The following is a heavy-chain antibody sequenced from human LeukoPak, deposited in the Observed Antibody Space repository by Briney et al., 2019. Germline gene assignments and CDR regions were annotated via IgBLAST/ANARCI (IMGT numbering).Heavy chain of an antibody. V-gene: IGHV3-74*01. CDR1: GFTFSSYW. CDR2: IHSDGTTT. D-gene: IGHD4-17*01. CDR3: ARRGDYADY. J-gene: IGHJ4*02. Sequence: GGSLRLSCAASGFTFSSYWMHWGRQAPGKGLVWVSRIHSDGTTTNYADSVKGRFTISRDNAKNTLYLQMNSLRAEDTAVYYCARRGDYADYCGQGTLVTVSS.